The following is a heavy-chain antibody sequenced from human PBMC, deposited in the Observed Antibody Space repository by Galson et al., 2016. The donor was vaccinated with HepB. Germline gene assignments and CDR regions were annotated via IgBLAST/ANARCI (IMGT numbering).Heavy chain of an antibody. D-gene: IGHD3-10*01. CDR3: ARDQPAKSYGLYHYGMDV. Sequence: SVKVSCKASGDSFSRYAISWVRQAPGQGLEWMGGIIPIVGTTHYAQKFPGRVTITADEFMTTGYMELSNLRFEDTAVYYCARDQPAKSYGLYHYGMDVWGQGTTVTVSS. J-gene: IGHJ6*02. CDR2: IIPIVGTT. CDR1: GDSFSRYA. V-gene: IGHV1-69*13.